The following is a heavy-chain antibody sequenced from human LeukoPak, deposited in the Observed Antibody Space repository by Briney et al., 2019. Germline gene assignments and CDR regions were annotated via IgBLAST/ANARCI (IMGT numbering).Heavy chain of an antibody. CDR1: GGSFSGYY. J-gene: IGHJ6*03. CDR2: INHSGST. D-gene: IGHD3-3*01. V-gene: IGHV4-34*01. Sequence: SETLSLTCAVYGGSFSGYYWSWIRQPPGKGLEWIGEINHSGSTNYNPSLKSRVTISVDTSKNQFSLKLSSVTAADTAVYYCASTYYDFWSGYYANYYYMDVWGKGTTVTVSS. CDR3: ASTYYDFWSGYYANYYYMDV.